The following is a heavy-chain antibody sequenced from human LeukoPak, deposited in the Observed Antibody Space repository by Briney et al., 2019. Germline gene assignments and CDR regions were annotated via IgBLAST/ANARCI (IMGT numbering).Heavy chain of an antibody. D-gene: IGHD3-22*01. CDR3: ARDLRYDSSGYWGPDAFDI. CDR1: GFTFSTYG. V-gene: IGHV3-30*03. CDR2: ISYDGSNK. Sequence: QPGRSLRLSCAASGFTFSTYGMHWVRQAPGKGLEWVAVISYDGSNKYYADSVKGRFTISRDNSKNTLYLQMNSLRAEDTAVYYCARDLRYDSSGYWGPDAFDIWGQGTMVTVSS. J-gene: IGHJ3*02.